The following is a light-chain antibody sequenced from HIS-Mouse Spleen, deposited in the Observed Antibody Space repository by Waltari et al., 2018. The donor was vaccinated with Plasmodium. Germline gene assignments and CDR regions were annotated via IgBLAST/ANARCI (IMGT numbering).Light chain of an antibody. CDR1: QDISNY. Sequence: DIQMTQSPSSLSASVGYRVTITCQASQDISNYLNWYQQNPGKAPKLLIYDASNLETGVPSRFSGSGSGTDFTFTISSLQPEDIATYYCQQYDNLPPLFTFGPGTKVDIK. CDR2: DAS. CDR3: QQYDNLPPLFT. V-gene: IGKV1-33*01. J-gene: IGKJ3*01.